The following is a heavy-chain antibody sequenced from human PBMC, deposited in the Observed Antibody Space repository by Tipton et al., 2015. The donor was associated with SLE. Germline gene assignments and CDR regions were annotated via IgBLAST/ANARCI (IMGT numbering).Heavy chain of an antibody. CDR1: GFSVSGNH. V-gene: IGHV3-53*01. CDR3: GRDPPGYAGLAY. Sequence: SLRLSCAVSGFSVSGNHVPWVRQAPGKGLEWISDSNYVGNTYYAGSVKGRLTIARDNSKNTLYLQMSSLRAEDTAVYYCGRDPPGYAGLAYWGQGPLVPVSP. J-gene: IGHJ4*02. D-gene: IGHD4-23*01. CDR2: SNYVGNT.